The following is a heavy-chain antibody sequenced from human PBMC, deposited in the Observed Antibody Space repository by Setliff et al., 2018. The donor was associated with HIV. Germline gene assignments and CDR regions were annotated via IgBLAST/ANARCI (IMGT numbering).Heavy chain of an antibody. CDR3: ARVVATTRDAFDI. D-gene: IGHD5-12*01. J-gene: IGHJ3*02. CDR1: GGSFSGYY. Sequence: SSETLSLTCAVYGGSFSGYYWSWIRQPPGKGLEWIGEINHSGSTNYNPSLKSRVTISVDTSKNQFSLKLSSVTAADTAVYYCARVVATTRDAFDIWGQGTMVTVSS. V-gene: IGHV4-34*01. CDR2: INHSGST.